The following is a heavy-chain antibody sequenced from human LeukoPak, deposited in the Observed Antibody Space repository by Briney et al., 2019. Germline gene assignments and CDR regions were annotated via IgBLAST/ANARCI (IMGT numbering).Heavy chain of an antibody. D-gene: IGHD2-21*01. CDR3: TTGSRRFHYYYFDX. J-gene: IGHJ6*03. Sequence: GGSLRPSCAGPGFLLSNPWMNRVRQAPGKGQEWVGRIKTKTDVGTTDYAAPMRGRFTISRDDSKNTLYLQMNSLKSEDTAVYYCTTGSRRFHYYYFDXXXTGTTVTVSS. V-gene: IGHV3-15*01. CDR1: GFLLSNPW. CDR2: IKTKTDVGTT.